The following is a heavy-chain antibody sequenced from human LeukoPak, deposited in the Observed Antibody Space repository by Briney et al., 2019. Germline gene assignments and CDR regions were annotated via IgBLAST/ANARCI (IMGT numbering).Heavy chain of an antibody. D-gene: IGHD3-10*01. Sequence: GSLRLSCAASGFTLSNYWMQWVRQAPGKGLVWVSRINSDGSATSYADSVKGRFTISRDDSKNTLYLQMNSLKTEDTAVYYCIRLWFGEFIWGQGTMVSVSS. V-gene: IGHV3-74*01. CDR3: IRLWFGEFI. CDR2: INSDGSAT. CDR1: GFTLSNYW. J-gene: IGHJ3*02.